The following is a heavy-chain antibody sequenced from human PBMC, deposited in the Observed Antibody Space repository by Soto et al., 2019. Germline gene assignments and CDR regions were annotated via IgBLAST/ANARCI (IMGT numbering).Heavy chain of an antibody. CDR1: GDSVSSGSYY. D-gene: IGHD1-26*01. CDR2: IFYSGNT. V-gene: IGHV4-61*01. J-gene: IGHJ5*02. Sequence: PSETLSLTCSVSGDSVSSGSYYWSWVRQPPGKGLEWIGYIFYSGNTNYNPSLQSRVTISVDTSKNQFPLKLRSVTAADTAMYYCARHYSGSYYSHWFDPWGQGTLVTVSS. CDR3: ARHYSGSYYSHWFDP.